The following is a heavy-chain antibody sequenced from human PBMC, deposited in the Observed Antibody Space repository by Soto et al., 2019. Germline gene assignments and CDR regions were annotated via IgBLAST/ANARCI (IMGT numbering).Heavy chain of an antibody. J-gene: IGHJ6*02. CDR1: GGTLSSYA. CDR3: ARVSGVPIYYGMDV. V-gene: IGHV1-69*12. Sequence: HVQLVQSGAEVKKPGSSVKDSCKASGGTLSSYAIRWVRLAPGQGLEWMGGIIPIFGTANYAQKFQGRVTITADESTSTAYMELSSLRSDDTAVYYCARVSGVPIYYGMDVWGQGTTVTVSS. CDR2: IIPIFGTA. D-gene: IGHD2-8*01.